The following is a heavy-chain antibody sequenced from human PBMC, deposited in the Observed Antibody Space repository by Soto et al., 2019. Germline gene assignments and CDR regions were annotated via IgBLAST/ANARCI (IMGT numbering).Heavy chain of an antibody. V-gene: IGHV4-31*03. CDR3: ARATPYYYYGMDV. Sequence: QVQLQESGPGLVKPSQTLSLTCTVSGGSISSGGDYWSWIRQHPGKGLEWIGYIYYSGSTYYNPSLKSRVTLSVDTSKNHFSLKLSSVTAADTAVYYCARATPYYYYGMDVWGQGTTVNVSS. CDR2: IYYSGST. CDR1: GGSISSGGDY. J-gene: IGHJ6*02. D-gene: IGHD2-15*01.